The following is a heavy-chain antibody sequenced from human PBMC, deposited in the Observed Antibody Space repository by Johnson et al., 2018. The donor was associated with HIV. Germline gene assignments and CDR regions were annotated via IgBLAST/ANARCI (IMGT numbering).Heavy chain of an antibody. CDR3: ARDHYDSSGLDAFDI. CDR1: KFIFSNSD. D-gene: IGHD3-22*01. Sequence: VQLVESGGGLVQPGGSLRLSCAASKFIFSNSDMIWVHQAPRKRLEWVSGVSWNGSRTHHADSVKGRFTISRDNSKNTLYLQMNSLRAEDTAVYYCARDHYDSSGLDAFDIWGQGTMVTVSS. CDR2: VSWNGSRT. J-gene: IGHJ3*02. V-gene: IGHV3-35*01.